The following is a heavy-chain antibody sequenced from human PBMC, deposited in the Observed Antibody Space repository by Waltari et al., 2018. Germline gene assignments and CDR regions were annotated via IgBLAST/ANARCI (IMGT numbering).Heavy chain of an antibody. CDR2: ISYNGRNI. J-gene: IGHJ6*02. Sequence: VQPVAPGGGVVEPGRSLRLSCPASYFTFLTSAINWVRRAPGKRLEWVAVISYNGRNIYCVDSVKGRFTISRDNSKKMLYLQMNSLRAEDTAVYYCARDYCDRTNCHGMDVWGQGTTVTVS. D-gene: IGHD3-22*01. V-gene: IGHV3-30*04. CDR3: ARDYCDRTNCHGMDV. CDR1: YFTFLTSA.